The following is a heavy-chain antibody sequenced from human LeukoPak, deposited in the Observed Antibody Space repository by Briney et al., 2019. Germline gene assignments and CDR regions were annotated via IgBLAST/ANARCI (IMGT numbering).Heavy chain of an antibody. CDR1: GYSFTTYW. Sequence: GESLKISCKGSGYSFTTYWIAWVRQMPGKGLEWMGVIYPGNSDITYSPSFQGQVTISVDKSISTAYLQWSSLKAPDTAIYYCARHLSSITSCPHYWGQGTLATVSS. V-gene: IGHV5-51*01. CDR2: IYPGNSDI. J-gene: IGHJ4*02. D-gene: IGHD2-2*01. CDR3: ARHLSSITSCPHY.